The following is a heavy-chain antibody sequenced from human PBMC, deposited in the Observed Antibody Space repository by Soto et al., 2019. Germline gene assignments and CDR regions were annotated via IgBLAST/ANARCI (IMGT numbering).Heavy chain of an antibody. CDR1: GYTFTSYG. Sequence: QVQLVQSGAEVKKPGASVKVSCKASGYTFTSYGISWVRQAPGQGLEWMGWINTYNGNTNYAQKLQGRVTMTTDTSTRTAYMEMRRLRSDDTAVYDCARDWFGVDYWGQGTLVTVSS. J-gene: IGHJ4*02. D-gene: IGHD3-16*01. V-gene: IGHV1-18*01. CDR3: ARDWFGVDY. CDR2: INTYNGNT.